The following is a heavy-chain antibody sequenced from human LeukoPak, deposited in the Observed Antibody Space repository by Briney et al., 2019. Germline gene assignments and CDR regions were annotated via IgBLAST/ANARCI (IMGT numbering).Heavy chain of an antibody. CDR3: AREVAIGRAAMEGLLH. V-gene: IGHV7-4-1*02. CDR1: GYTFTTYA. D-gene: IGHD5-18*01. Sequence: ASVKVSCKASGYTFTTYAMNWVRQAPGQGLEWMGWINTNTGNPAYAQGFTGRFVFSLDTSVSTAYLQISSLKADDTAVYYCAREVAIGRAAMEGLLHWGQGTLVIVSS. CDR2: INTNTGNP. J-gene: IGHJ4*02.